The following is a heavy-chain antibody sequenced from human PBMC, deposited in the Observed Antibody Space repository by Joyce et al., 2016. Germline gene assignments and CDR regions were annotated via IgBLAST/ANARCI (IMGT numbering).Heavy chain of an antibody. D-gene: IGHD6-19*01. V-gene: IGHV5-51*01. CDR3: ARHVPVAGYYDF. Sequence: EVQLVQSGPEAKKPGESLKISCTTSGYTLTYYWICWVRQMPGKGLEWMGIIHLGDAETKDSPSVQGQVTFSADRSISTAYLQGTSLKSSDTAIYYCARHVPVAGYYDFWGQGTLVSVSS. J-gene: IGHJ4*02. CDR1: GYTLTYYW. CDR2: IHLGDAET.